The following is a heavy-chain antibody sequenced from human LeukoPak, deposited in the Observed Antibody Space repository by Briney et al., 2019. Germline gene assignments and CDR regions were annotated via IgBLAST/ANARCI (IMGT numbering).Heavy chain of an antibody. CDR2: ISGSGGST. J-gene: IGHJ6*03. D-gene: IGHD6-13*01. CDR3: AKDPYSTNWYDNYYYMDV. V-gene: IGHV3-23*01. CDR1: GFTFSGYG. Sequence: SGGSLRLSCAASGFTFSGYGMSWVRQAPGKGLEWVSAISGSGGSTYYADSVKGRFTISRDNSKNTLYLQMNSLRAEDTAVYFCAKDPYSTNWYDNYYYMDVWGKGTTVTISS.